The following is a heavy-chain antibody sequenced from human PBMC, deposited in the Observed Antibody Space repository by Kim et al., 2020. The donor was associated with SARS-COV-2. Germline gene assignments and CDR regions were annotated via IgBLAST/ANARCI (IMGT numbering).Heavy chain of an antibody. CDR2: ISYDGSNK. CDR1: GFTFSSYA. V-gene: IGHV3-30*04. CDR3: ARDLKIAVAAKWHYYYGMDV. Sequence: GGSLRLSCAASGFTFSSYAMHWVRQAPGKGLEWVAVISYDGSNKYYADSVKGRFTISRDNSKNTLYLQMNSLRAEDTAVYYCARDLKIAVAAKWHYYYGMDVWGQGPTAPVSS. J-gene: IGHJ6*02. D-gene: IGHD6-19*01.